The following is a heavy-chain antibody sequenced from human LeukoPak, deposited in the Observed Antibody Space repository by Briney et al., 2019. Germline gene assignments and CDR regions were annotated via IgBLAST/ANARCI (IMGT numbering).Heavy chain of an antibody. D-gene: IGHD5-18*01. J-gene: IGHJ6*02. V-gene: IGHV4-34*01. Sequence: SETLSLTCAVYGGSFSGYYWSWIRQPPGKGLEWIGEINHSGSTNYNPSLKSRVTISVDTSKNQFSLKLSSVTAADTAVYYCARGTAMGPHYGMDVWGQGTTVTVSS. CDR3: ARGTAMGPHYGMDV. CDR2: INHSGST. CDR1: GGSFSGYY.